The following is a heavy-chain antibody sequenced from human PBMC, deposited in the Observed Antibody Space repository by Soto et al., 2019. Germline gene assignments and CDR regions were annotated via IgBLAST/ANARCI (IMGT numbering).Heavy chain of an antibody. J-gene: IGHJ4*02. CDR1: GGSISSGGYS. D-gene: IGHD1-26*01. CDR2: IYQSGST. V-gene: IGHV4-30-2*01. CDR3: ARGGGYCEELAY. Sequence: QLQLQESGSGLVTPSQTLSIPCAVSGGSISSGGYSWSWIRHPPGKGLEWIGYIYQSGSTYYNPSLKSRVTISVDRSKNQFSLKLSSVTAADTAVYYCARGGGYCEELAYWGQGTLVTVSS.